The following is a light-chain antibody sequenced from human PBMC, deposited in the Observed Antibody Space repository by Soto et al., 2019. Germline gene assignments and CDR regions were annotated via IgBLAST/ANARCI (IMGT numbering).Light chain of an antibody. J-gene: IGKJ4*01. CDR1: QSVSSSY. CDR2: AAS. Sequence: DIVLTQSPGTLSLSPGERATLSCRASQSVSSSYLACYQQKPGQAPRLLIYAASSRATGIPDRFSGSGSGTDFTLTISRLEPEDFAVYYCQQYGTSPPKVTFGGGTKVDIK. CDR3: QQYGTSPPKVT. V-gene: IGKV3-20*01.